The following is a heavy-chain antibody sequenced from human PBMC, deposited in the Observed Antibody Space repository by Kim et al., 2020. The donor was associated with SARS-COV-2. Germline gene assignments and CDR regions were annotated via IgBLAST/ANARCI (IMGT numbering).Heavy chain of an antibody. Sequence: SETLSLTCTVSGGSISSSSYYWGWIRQPPGKGLEWIGSIYYSGSTYYNPSLKSRVTISVDTSKNQFSLKLSSVTAADTAVYYCARHRYAGYYGMDVWGQGTTVTVSS. D-gene: IGHD2-8*01. CDR2: IYYSGST. V-gene: IGHV4-39*01. CDR1: GGSISSSSYY. J-gene: IGHJ6*02. CDR3: ARHRYAGYYGMDV.